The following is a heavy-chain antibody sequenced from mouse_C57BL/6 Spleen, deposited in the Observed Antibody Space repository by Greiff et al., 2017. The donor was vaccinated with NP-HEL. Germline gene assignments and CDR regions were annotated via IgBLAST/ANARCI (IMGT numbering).Heavy chain of an antibody. CDR1: GYTFTGYW. Sequence: QVQLQQSGAELMKPGASVKLSCTATGYTFTGYWIEWVKQRPGPGLEWIGEILPGSGSTNSNEKFKGKATFTADTSSNTAYMQLSSLTTEDSAIYYCARGWDGYWGQGTTLTVSS. CDR2: ILPGSGST. V-gene: IGHV1-9*01. D-gene: IGHD4-1*01. J-gene: IGHJ2*01. CDR3: ARGWDGY.